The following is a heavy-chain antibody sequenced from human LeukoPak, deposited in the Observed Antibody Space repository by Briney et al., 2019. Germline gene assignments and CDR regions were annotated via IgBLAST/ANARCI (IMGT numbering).Heavy chain of an antibody. J-gene: IGHJ4*02. Sequence: SETLSLTCTVSGGSISSGDNYWSWIRQPPGKGLEWIGYIYYSGSTYYTPSLKSRASISVDTSKNQFSLKLSSVTAADTAVYYCARDDILTGYSFDYWGQGTLVTVSS. CDR1: GGSISSGDNY. D-gene: IGHD3-9*01. CDR2: IYYSGST. CDR3: ARDDILTGYSFDY. V-gene: IGHV4-30-4*01.